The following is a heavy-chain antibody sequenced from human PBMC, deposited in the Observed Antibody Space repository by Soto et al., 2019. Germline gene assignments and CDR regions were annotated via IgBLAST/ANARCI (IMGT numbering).Heavy chain of an antibody. V-gene: IGHV3-21*01. Sequence: GGSLRLSCAASGFTFSSYSMNWVRQAPGKGLEWVSSISSSSSYIYYADSVKGRFTISRDNAKNSLYLQMNSLRAEDTAVYYCASINPKGAFDIWGQGTMVTVSS. CDR1: GFTFSSYS. CDR2: ISSSSSYI. J-gene: IGHJ3*02. CDR3: ASINPKGAFDI.